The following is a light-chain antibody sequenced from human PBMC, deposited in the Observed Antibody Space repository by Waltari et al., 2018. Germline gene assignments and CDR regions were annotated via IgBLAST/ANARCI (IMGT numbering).Light chain of an antibody. V-gene: IGLV3-10*01. Sequence: YELTQPPSVSVSPGQTARITCSGHELPRKYAYWFQQKSGQAPRLVIYEDTKRPSGIPDRFSGSSSGTGATLTITGAQVDDEADYYCYSSDSSGLRVFGGGTTVVVL. CDR3: YSSDSSGLRV. J-gene: IGLJ1*01. CDR1: ELPRKY. CDR2: EDT.